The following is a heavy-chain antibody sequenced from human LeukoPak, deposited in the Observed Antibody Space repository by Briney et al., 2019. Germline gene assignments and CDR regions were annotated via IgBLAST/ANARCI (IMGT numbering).Heavy chain of an antibody. D-gene: IGHD5-12*01. CDR2: IYFSGTT. Sequence: PSETLSLTCTVSGGSISSYYWSWIRQPPGKGLEWTGHIYFSGTTNYNPSLESRVTIAVDTSKNQFSLKLSSVTAADTAVYYCARMRGYSGYDNGAYYFDHWGQGTLVTVSS. V-gene: IGHV4-59*01. CDR3: ARMRGYSGYDNGAYYFDH. CDR1: GGSISSYY. J-gene: IGHJ4*02.